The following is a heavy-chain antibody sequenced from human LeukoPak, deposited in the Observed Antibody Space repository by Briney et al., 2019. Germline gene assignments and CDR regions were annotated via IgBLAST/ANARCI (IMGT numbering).Heavy chain of an antibody. J-gene: IGHJ4*02. V-gene: IGHV3-21*01. D-gene: IGHD6-19*01. CDR2: IISSNRYI. CDR3: ARGSIAVAGTEDY. CDR1: GFTFSSYS. Sequence: GGSLTLSCAASGFTFSSYSMNWLRQATGKGLEWVSSIISSNRYIFYADSVKGRFTISRDTAKNSLYLQMNSLRAEATAVYYCARGSIAVAGTEDYWGQGTLVTVSS.